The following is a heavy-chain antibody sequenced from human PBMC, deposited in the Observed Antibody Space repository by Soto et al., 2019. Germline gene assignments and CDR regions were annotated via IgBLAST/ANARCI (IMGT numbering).Heavy chain of an antibody. CDR2: INHSGST. CDR3: ARIFHGYSSSWYSGASNWFDP. V-gene: IGHV4-34*01. Sequence: QVQLQQWGAGLLKPSETLSLTCAVYGGSFRGYYWSWIRQPPGKGLEWIGEINHSGSTNYNPSLKSRVTISVDTSKNQFSLKLSSVTAADTAVYYCARIFHGYSSSWYSGASNWFDPWGQGTLVTVSS. D-gene: IGHD6-13*01. CDR1: GGSFRGYY. J-gene: IGHJ5*02.